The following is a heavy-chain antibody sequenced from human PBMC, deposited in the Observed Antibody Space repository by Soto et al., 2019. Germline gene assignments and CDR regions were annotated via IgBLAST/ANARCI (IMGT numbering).Heavy chain of an antibody. CDR2: IYYSGST. CDR3: ARVGRWLLEYWYFDL. Sequence: ASETLSLTCTVSGGSISSGDYYWSWVRQPPGKGLEWIGYIYYSGSTYYNPSLKSRVTMSVDTSKTQFSLKLSSVTAADAAEYYCARVGRWLLEYWYFDLWGRGTLGTVSS. V-gene: IGHV4-30-4*01. J-gene: IGHJ2*01. CDR1: GGSISSGDYY. D-gene: IGHD5-12*01.